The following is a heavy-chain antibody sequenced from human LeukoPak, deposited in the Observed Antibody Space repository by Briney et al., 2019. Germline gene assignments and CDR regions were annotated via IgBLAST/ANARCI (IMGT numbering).Heavy chain of an antibody. CDR3: ARITSSWYGGGFDY. CDR2: INHSGST. V-gene: IGHV4-34*01. Sequence: SETLSLTCAVCGGSFSGYYWSWIRQPPGKGLEWIGEINHSGSTNYNPSLKSRVTISVDTSKNQFSLKLSSVTAADTAVYYCARITSSWYGGGFDYWGQGTLVTVSS. J-gene: IGHJ4*02. D-gene: IGHD6-13*01. CDR1: GGSFSGYY.